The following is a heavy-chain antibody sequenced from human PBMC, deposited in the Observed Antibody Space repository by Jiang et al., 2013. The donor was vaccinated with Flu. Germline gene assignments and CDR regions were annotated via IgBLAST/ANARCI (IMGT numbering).Heavy chain of an antibody. CDR2: IYYSGST. J-gene: IGHJ4*02. V-gene: IGHV4-39*01. CDR1: GGSISSSSYY. D-gene: IGHD6-13*01. Sequence: LLKPSETLSLTCTVSGGSISSSSYYWGWIRQPPGKGLEWIGSIYYSGSTYYNPSLKSRVTISVDTSKNQFSLKLSSVTAADTAVYYCARRSRWQLVIFDYWGQGTLVTVSS. CDR3: ARRSRWQLVIFDY.